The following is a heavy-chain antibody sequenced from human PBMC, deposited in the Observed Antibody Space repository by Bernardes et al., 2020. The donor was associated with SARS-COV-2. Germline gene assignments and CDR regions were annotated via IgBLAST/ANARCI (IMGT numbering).Heavy chain of an antibody. CDR3: ARDCSSTSCYAGMGWVDGMDV. V-gene: IGHV4-38-2*02. J-gene: IGHJ6*02. CDR1: GYSISSCYY. CDR2: IYHSGST. D-gene: IGHD2-2*01. Sequence: SETLSLTCAVSGYSISSCYYWGCIRQPPGKGLEWIGSIYHSGSTYYNPSLKSRVTISVDTSKNQFSLKLSSVTAADTAVYYCARDCSSTSCYAGMGWVDGMDVWGQGTTVTVSS.